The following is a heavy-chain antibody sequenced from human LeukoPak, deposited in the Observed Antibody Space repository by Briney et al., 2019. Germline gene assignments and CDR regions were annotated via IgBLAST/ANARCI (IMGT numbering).Heavy chain of an antibody. V-gene: IGHV4-39*01. Sequence: SETLSLTCAVSGGSISGGKDFWGWIRQSPGKGLEWIGSIYYTGRTYYNPSLKSRVTISVDTSKSEFSLMVHSVTAADTAMYYCARRGITYSTSFFDSWGQGTLFTVAS. CDR2: IYYTGRT. CDR1: GGSISGGKDF. D-gene: IGHD6-13*01. J-gene: IGHJ4*02. CDR3: ARRGITYSTSFFDS.